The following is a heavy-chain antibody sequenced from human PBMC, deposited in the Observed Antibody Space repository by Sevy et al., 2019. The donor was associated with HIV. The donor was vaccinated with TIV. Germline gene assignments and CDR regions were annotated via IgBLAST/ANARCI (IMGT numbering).Heavy chain of an antibody. J-gene: IGHJ4*02. V-gene: IGHV5-51*01. Sequence: GESLKISCKGSGYRCISYWIGWVRQMPGKGLEWMGIIYPGDSDIRYSPSFQGQVTISADKSISTAYLQWSSLQASDTAMYFCARRGFDSSGYPQYYFDYWGQGTLVTVSS. CDR2: IYPGDSDI. CDR1: GYRCISYW. CDR3: ARRGFDSSGYPQYYFDY. D-gene: IGHD3-22*01.